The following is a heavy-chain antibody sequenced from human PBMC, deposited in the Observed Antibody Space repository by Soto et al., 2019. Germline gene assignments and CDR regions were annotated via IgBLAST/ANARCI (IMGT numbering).Heavy chain of an antibody. D-gene: IGHD2-2*01. Sequence: GGSLRLSCAASGFTFSSYAMHWVRQAPGKGLEWVAVISYDGSNKYYADSVKGRFTISRDNSKNTLYLQMSSLRAEDTAIYYCETRKYCPSTTCFDYWGQGTQVTVSS. J-gene: IGHJ4*02. CDR3: ETRKYCPSTTCFDY. CDR2: ISYDGSNK. CDR1: GFTFSSYA. V-gene: IGHV3-30-3*01.